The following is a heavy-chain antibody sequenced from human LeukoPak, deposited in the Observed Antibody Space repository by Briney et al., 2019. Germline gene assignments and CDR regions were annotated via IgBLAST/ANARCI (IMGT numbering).Heavy chain of an antibody. Sequence: GESLKVSCKGGGYSFTNYWIVWVRQMPGKGLEWMGVIYYDDSETQYSPSFQGQVTMSVDKSISTAYLQWSSLKASDTAMYYCARRRRSSENWFDPWGQGTLVTVSS. CDR3: ARRRRSSENWFDP. D-gene: IGHD6-19*01. J-gene: IGHJ5*02. V-gene: IGHV5-51*01. CDR2: IYYDDSET. CDR1: GYSFTNYW.